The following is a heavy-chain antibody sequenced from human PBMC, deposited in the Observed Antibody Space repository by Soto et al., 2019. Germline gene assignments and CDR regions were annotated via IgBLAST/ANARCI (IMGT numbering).Heavy chain of an antibody. Sequence: PGGSLRLSCAASGFTISSYAMSWVRQAPGKGLEWVSAISGSGGSTYYADSVKGRFTISRDNSKNTLYLQMNSLRAEDTAVYYCAKPAYYDILTGSDIGVDYWGQGTLVTVSS. CDR1: GFTISSYA. D-gene: IGHD3-9*01. CDR3: AKPAYYDILTGSDIGVDY. J-gene: IGHJ4*02. V-gene: IGHV3-23*01. CDR2: ISGSGGST.